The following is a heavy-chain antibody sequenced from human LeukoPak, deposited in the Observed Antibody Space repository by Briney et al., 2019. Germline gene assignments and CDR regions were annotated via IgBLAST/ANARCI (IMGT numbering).Heavy chain of an antibody. CDR3: AKDLGYYYGMDV. J-gene: IGHJ6*02. CDR2: ISYDGSIK. Sequence: GGSLRLSCAASGFTFSSYGMHWVRQAPGKGLEWVAVISYDGSIKYYADSVKGRFTISRDNSKNTLYLQVNSLRAEDTAVYYCAKDLGYYYGMDVWGQGTTVTVSS. CDR1: GFTFSSYG. V-gene: IGHV3-30*18.